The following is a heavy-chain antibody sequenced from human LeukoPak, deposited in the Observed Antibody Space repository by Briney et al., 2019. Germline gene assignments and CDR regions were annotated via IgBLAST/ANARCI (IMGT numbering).Heavy chain of an antibody. Sequence: SETLSLTCTVSGGSISSGDYYWNWIRQSAGKGLEWIGRIYTSGSTTYNPSLKSRVTISVDTSKNQFSLNLRSVTAADTAVYYCARDRISMLRGGSVADWFDPWGQGTLVTVSS. J-gene: IGHJ5*02. V-gene: IGHV4-61*02. CDR2: IYTSGST. CDR1: GGSISSGDYY. CDR3: ARDRISMLRGGSVADWFDP. D-gene: IGHD3-10*01.